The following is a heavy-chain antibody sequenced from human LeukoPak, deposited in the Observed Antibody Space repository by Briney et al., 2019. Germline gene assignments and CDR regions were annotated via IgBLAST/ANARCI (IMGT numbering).Heavy chain of an antibody. CDR2: ISSSSNII. CDR1: GFTFSSYS. V-gene: IGHV3-48*01. CDR3: ARDSGGYGFDY. J-gene: IGHJ4*02. Sequence: PGGSLRLSCAASGFTFSSYSMNWVRQAPGKGLEWVSYISSSSNIIYYVDSVKGRFTISRDNAKNSLYLQMNSLRAEGTAVYYCARDSGGYGFDYWGQGTLVTVSS. D-gene: IGHD3-10*01.